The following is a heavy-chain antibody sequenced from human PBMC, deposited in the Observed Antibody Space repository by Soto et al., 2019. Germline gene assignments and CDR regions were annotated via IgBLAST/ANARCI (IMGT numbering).Heavy chain of an antibody. Sequence: VRLQQWGAGLLRPSETLSLTCAVYGGSLTNYYWCWIRQPPGTGLEWIGEVNNRGNANHNPTLKGRVTSFVDKSKNHFSLNLSSVPPGHTAVYLCARRPEYNDCVWDYWDQGTLVTVSS. V-gene: IGHV4-34*01. J-gene: IGHJ4*02. CDR1: GGSLTNYY. CDR2: VNNRGNA. CDR3: ARRPEYNDCVWDY. D-gene: IGHD2-21*02.